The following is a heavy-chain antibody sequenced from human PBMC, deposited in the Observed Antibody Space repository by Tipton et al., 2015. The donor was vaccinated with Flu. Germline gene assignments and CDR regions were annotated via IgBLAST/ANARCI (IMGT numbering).Heavy chain of an antibody. CDR2: IYTSGST. Sequence: TLSLTCTVSGGSLSSFYWSWIRQPAGKGLEWIGRIYTSGSTKYNPSLKSRLSMSVDTSKNQFSLKLTSVTAADTAVYYCARDSAAHYGMDVWGQGTTVTVSS. V-gene: IGHV4-4*07. D-gene: IGHD6-13*01. CDR3: ARDSAAHYGMDV. J-gene: IGHJ6*02. CDR1: GGSLSSFY.